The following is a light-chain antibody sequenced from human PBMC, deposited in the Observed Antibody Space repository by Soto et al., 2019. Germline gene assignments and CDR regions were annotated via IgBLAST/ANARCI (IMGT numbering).Light chain of an antibody. V-gene: IGKV1-8*01. Sequence: AIRMTQAPSSFSASTGDRVTVTCRASQGISSYLAWYQQKPGKAPKLLIYGASTLQSGVPSRFSGRGSGTEFTLTISSLQPEDFATYYCQQHNSYPITFGQGTRLEIK. CDR1: QGISSY. J-gene: IGKJ5*01. CDR2: GAS. CDR3: QQHNSYPIT.